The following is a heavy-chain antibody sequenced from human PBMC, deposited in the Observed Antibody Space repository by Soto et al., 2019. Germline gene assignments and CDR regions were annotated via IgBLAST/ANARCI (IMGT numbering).Heavy chain of an antibody. CDR1: GGTFSTHA. Sequence: SVKVSCKASGGTFSTHAIIWVRQAPGHGLEWMGGIIPISGTTYYTQKFLGRVTITADEPTSTAFMELSSLKSEDTAVFYCARGYCSGGNCYSGMDVWGQGTMVTVSS. CDR3: ARGYCSGGNCYSGMDV. V-gene: IGHV1-69*13. J-gene: IGHJ6*02. D-gene: IGHD2-15*01. CDR2: IIPISGTT.